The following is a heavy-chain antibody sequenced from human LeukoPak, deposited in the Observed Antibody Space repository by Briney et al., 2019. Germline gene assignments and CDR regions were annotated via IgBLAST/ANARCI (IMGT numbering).Heavy chain of an antibody. CDR1: GFTSSSYA. CDR2: VSGSGDRM. Sequence: GGSLRLSCAASGFTSSSYALNWVRQAPGKGLEWVATVSGSGDRMYHADSVKGRFTISRDNSKNTIYLQMNSLRAEDTALYYCARYCTSTSCSPPYYGMDVWGQGTTVTVSS. V-gene: IGHV3-23*01. J-gene: IGHJ6*02. CDR3: ARYCTSTSCSPPYYGMDV. D-gene: IGHD2-2*01.